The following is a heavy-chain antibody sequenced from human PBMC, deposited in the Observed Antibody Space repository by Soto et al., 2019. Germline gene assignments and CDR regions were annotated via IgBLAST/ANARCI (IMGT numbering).Heavy chain of an antibody. CDR1: GYTFTNFG. V-gene: IGHV1-18*01. CDR3: ARGGTPIEY. J-gene: IGHJ4*02. Sequence: QVQLVQSGAEVKKPGASVKVSCKASGYTFTNFGITWVRQAPGQGLEWMGWISAYNGNRNYAQNFQGSVTMTTDTSTSTAYLELRSLRSDDTSVYYCARGGTPIEYWGQGTLVTVSS. D-gene: IGHD3-16*01. CDR2: ISAYNGNR.